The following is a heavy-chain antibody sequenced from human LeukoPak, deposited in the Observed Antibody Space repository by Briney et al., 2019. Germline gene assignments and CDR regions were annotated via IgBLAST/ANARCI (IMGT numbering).Heavy chain of an antibody. V-gene: IGHV4-34*01. D-gene: IGHD6-6*01. Sequence: PSETLSLTCAVYGGSFSGYYWSWLRQPPGKGLEWIGEINHSGSTNYNPSLKSGVTISVDTSKNQFSLKLSSVTAADTAVYYCARGRMAARYYYYYMDVWGKGTTVTVSS. CDR1: GGSFSGYY. CDR3: ARGRMAARYYYYYMDV. J-gene: IGHJ6*03. CDR2: INHSGST.